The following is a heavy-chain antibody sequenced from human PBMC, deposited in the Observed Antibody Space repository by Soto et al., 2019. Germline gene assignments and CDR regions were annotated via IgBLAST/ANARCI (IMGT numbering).Heavy chain of an antibody. Sequence: GGSLRLSCAASGFTFSSYGMHWVRQAPGKGLEWVAVISYDGSNKYYADSVKGRFTISRDNSKNTLYLQMNSLRAEDTAVYYCAKGATHLNPPAGMSALDYWGQGTLVTVSS. CDR2: ISYDGSNK. CDR1: GFTFSSYG. J-gene: IGHJ4*02. CDR3: AKGATHLNPPAGMSALDY. D-gene: IGHD6-19*01. V-gene: IGHV3-30*18.